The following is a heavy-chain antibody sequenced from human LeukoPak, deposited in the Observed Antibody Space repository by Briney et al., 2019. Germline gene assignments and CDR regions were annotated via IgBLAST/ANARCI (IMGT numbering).Heavy chain of an antibody. CDR3: AKDNYIHVWGSYRESDYFDY. CDR1: GFTFSSYG. J-gene: IGHJ4*02. CDR2: IRYDGSNK. Sequence: GGSLRLPCAASGFTFSSYGMHWVRQAPGKGLEWVAFIRYDGSNKYYADSVKGRFTISRDNSKNTLYLQMNSLRAEDTAVYYCAKDNYIHVWGSYRESDYFDYWGQGTLVTVSS. D-gene: IGHD3-16*02. V-gene: IGHV3-30*02.